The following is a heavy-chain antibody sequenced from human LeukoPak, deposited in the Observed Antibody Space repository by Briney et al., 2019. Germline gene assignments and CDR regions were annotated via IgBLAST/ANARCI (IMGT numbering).Heavy chain of an antibody. D-gene: IGHD2-2*02. CDR2: IYYNGST. Sequence: PSETLSLTCTVSGGSISNYYWSWIRQPPGKGLEWIGDIYYNGSTNYNPSLKSRVTISVDTSKNQFSPKLGSVTAADTAVYYCARTEYCSSVTCYTSSRPYYYYYMDVWGKGTTVTVSS. J-gene: IGHJ6*03. CDR3: ARTEYCSSVTCYTSSRPYYYYYMDV. CDR1: GGSISNYY. V-gene: IGHV4-59*01.